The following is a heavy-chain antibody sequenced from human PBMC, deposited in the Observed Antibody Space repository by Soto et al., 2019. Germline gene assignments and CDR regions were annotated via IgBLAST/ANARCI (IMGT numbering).Heavy chain of an antibody. Sequence: SETLSLTCTVSGGSISSSSYYWGWIRQPPGKGLEWIGSIYYSGSTYYNPSLKSRVTISVDTSKNQFSLKLSSVTAADTAVYYCARHGGIFLDHPGLFDYWGQGTLVTVSS. D-gene: IGHD3-3*01. V-gene: IGHV4-39*01. CDR3: ARHGGIFLDHPGLFDY. CDR1: GGSISSSSYY. J-gene: IGHJ4*02. CDR2: IYYSGST.